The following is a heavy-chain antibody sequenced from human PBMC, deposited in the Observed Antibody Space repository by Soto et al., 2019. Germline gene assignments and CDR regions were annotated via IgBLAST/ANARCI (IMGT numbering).Heavy chain of an antibody. CDR2: MNPNSGNT. CDR3: ARGRRLRYFDWSQNYNWFDP. Sequence: GASVKVSCKASGYTFTGYYMHWVRQAPGQGAEWMGWMNPNSGNTGYAQKFQGRVTMTRNTSISTAYMELSSLRSEDTAVYYCARGRRLRYFDWSQNYNWFDPWGQGTQVTVSS. J-gene: IGHJ5*02. D-gene: IGHD3-9*01. V-gene: IGHV1-8*02. CDR1: GYTFTGYY.